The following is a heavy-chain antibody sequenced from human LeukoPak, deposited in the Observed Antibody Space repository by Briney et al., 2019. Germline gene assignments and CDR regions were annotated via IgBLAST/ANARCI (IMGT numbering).Heavy chain of an antibody. Sequence: PGGSLRLSCAAPGFTFSSYAMSWVRQAPGKGLEWVSAISGSGGSTYYADSVKGRFTISRDNSKNTLYLQMNSLRAEDTAVYYCANGLLSGLPWLFIPFDSWGRGTLVTVSS. D-gene: IGHD3-9*01. J-gene: IGHJ4*02. CDR2: ISGSGGST. CDR1: GFTFSSYA. CDR3: ANGLLSGLPWLFIPFDS. V-gene: IGHV3-23*01.